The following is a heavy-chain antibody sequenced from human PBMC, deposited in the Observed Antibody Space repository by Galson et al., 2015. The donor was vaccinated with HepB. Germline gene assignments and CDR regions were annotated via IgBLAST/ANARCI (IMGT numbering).Heavy chain of an antibody. CDR2: ISYDGSNK. J-gene: IGHJ4*02. Sequence: SLRLSCAASGFTFSSYAMHWVRQAPGKGLEWVAVISYDGSNKYYADSVKGRFTTSRDNSKNTLYLQMNSLRAEDTAVYYCAREGVLLDYWGQGTLVTVSS. V-gene: IGHV3-30-3*01. CDR3: AREGVLLDY. CDR1: GFTFSSYA. D-gene: IGHD2/OR15-2a*01.